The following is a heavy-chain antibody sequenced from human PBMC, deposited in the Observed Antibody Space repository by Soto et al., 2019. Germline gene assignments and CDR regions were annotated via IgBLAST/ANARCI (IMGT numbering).Heavy chain of an antibody. Sequence: SATLAVTCTVSGDSMTSSSYYWGWIRQPPGKGLEWIGSIYYSERTSYNSGSTYYSPSLKSRVTISGDTSKSQFSLKLSSVTAADTAVYYCARHTRNQFDPWGQGTLVTVSS. J-gene: IGHJ5*02. CDR3: ARHTRNQFDP. V-gene: IGHV4-39*01. CDR1: GDSMTSSSYY. CDR2: IYYSERTSYNSGST.